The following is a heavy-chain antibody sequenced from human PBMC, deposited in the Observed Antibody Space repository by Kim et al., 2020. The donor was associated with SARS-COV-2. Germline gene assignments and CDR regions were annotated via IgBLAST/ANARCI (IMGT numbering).Heavy chain of an antibody. CDR2: ISWNSGSI. CDR1: GFTFGDYA. D-gene: IGHD3-10*01. Sequence: GGSLRLSCAASGFTFGDYAMHWVRQAPGKGLEWVSGISWNSGSIGYADSVKGRFTISRDNAKNSLYLQMNSLRAEDTALYYCAKDSKDLWFGEFPGAFDIWGQGTMVTVSS. CDR3: AKDSKDLWFGEFPGAFDI. J-gene: IGHJ3*02. V-gene: IGHV3-9*01.